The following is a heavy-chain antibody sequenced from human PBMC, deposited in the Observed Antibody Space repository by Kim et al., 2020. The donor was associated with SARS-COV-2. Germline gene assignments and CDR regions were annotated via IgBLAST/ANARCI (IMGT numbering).Heavy chain of an antibody. CDR3: VAAIGSRGFDH. Sequence: GGSLRLSCAASGFTFSDHALHWVRQAPGKGLEWVALIAHDESHISYADSVKGRLIISRDNTKSMLYLQMNSLRPEDTAVYYCVAAIGSRGFDHWGQGTLVTVSS. V-gene: IGHV3-30*04. CDR2: IAHDESHI. D-gene: IGHD3-10*01. J-gene: IGHJ4*02. CDR1: GFTFSDHA.